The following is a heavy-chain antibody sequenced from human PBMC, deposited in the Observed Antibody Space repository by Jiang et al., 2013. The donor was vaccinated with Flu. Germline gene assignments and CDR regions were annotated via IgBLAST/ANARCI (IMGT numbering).Heavy chain of an antibody. Sequence: EWMGWINPNSGGTNYAQKFQGRVTMTRDTSISTAYMELSRLRSDDTAVYYCARNYYDSSGEFDYWGQGTLVTVSS. CDR2: INPNSGGT. CDR3: ARNYYDSSGEFDY. V-gene: IGHV1-2*02. D-gene: IGHD3-22*01. J-gene: IGHJ4*02.